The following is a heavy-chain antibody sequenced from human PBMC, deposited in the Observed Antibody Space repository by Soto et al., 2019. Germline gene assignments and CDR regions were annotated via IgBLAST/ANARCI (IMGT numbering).Heavy chain of an antibody. CDR1: GYTFTSYD. CDR3: AREKVTSGYPD. D-gene: IGHD3-22*01. CDR2: MNPNSGNT. J-gene: IGHJ4*02. Sequence: QVQLVQSGAEVKKPGASVKVSCKAAGYTFTSYDINWVRQATGQGLEWMGWMNPNSGNTAYAQKFQGRITMTRNTSIITAYMELSSLRSEDTAVYYCAREKVTSGYPDSGQGTLVTVSS. V-gene: IGHV1-8*01.